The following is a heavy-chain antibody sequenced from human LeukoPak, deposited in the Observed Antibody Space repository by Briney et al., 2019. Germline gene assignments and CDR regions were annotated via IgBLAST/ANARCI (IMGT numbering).Heavy chain of an antibody. CDR2: ISAYNDNT. CDR1: GYTFTSYG. D-gene: IGHD2-15*01. Sequence: SVKVSCKASGYTFTSYGISWMRQAPGQGLEWMGWISAYNDNTNYAQKLQGRVTMTTDTSTSTAYMELRSLRSDDTAVYYCARVSNRYCSGGSCLGVDYWGQGTLVTVSS. J-gene: IGHJ4*02. V-gene: IGHV1-18*01. CDR3: ARVSNRYCSGGSCLGVDY.